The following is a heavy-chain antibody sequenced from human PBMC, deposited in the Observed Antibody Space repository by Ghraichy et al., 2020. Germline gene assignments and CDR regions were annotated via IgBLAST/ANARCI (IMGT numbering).Heavy chain of an antibody. CDR3: ARVDDYGDYVPHWYFDL. CDR1: GFPFSSYS. J-gene: IGHJ2*01. CDR2: ISDSSSYI. Sequence: GGSLRLSCAASGFPFSSYSMNWVRQAPGKGLEWVSSISDSSSYINYADSVKGRFTISRDNAKNSLYLQMNSLRAEDTAVYYCARVDDYGDYVPHWYFDLWGRGTLVTVSS. V-gene: IGHV3-21*01. D-gene: IGHD4-17*01.